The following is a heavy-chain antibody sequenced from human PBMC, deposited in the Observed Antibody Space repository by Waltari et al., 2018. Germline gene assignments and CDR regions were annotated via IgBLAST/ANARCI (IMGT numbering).Heavy chain of an antibody. V-gene: IGHV3-23*03. CDR1: GLTFSSYA. CDR2: IYSGGST. Sequence: EVQLLESGGGLVQPGGSLRLSCAAYGLTFSSYAMSWVRKAPGKGLEWVSVIYSGGSTYYADSVKGRFTISRDNSKNTLYLQMNSLRAEDTAVYYCAKDRLYKWELLRPDAFDIWGQGTMVTVSS. CDR3: AKDRLYKWELLRPDAFDI. D-gene: IGHD1-26*01. J-gene: IGHJ3*02.